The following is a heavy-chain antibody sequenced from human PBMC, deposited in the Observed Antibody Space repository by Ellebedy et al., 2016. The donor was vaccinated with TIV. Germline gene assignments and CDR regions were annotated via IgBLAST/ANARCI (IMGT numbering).Heavy chain of an antibody. D-gene: IGHD3-22*01. CDR2: IYPGDSDT. CDR1: GYSFASYW. V-gene: IGHV5-51*01. J-gene: IGHJ3*02. CDR3: VRVYDSSAYYLIPDAFDI. Sequence: GESLKISXKASGYSFASYWIGWVRQMPGRGLEWMGIIYPGDSDTKYSPSFQGQVTISADRSISTTYLQWSSLKASDTAMYYCVRVYDSSAYYLIPDAFDIWGQGTMVTVSS.